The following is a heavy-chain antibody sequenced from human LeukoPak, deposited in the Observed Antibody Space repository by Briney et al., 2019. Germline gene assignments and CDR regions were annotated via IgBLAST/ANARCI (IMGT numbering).Heavy chain of an antibody. D-gene: IGHD3-10*01. CDR3: AKDRLTRYGSGSYYGY. Sequence: PGGSLRLSCAASGFTFSSYAMSWVRQAPGKGLEWVSAISGSGGSTYYADSVKGRFTISRDNSKNTLYLQMNSLRAEDTAVYYCAKDRLTRYGSGSYYGYWGQGTLVTVSS. V-gene: IGHV3-23*01. CDR1: GFTFSSYA. CDR2: ISGSGGST. J-gene: IGHJ4*02.